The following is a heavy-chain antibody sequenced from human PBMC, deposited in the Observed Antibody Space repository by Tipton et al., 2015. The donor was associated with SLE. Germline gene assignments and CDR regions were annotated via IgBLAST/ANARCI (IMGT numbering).Heavy chain of an antibody. D-gene: IGHD6-6*01. CDR1: GGSISSYY. V-gene: IGHV4-59*01. CDR3: ARGPRSIAAWYYYGMDV. J-gene: IGHJ6*02. Sequence: TLSLTCTVSGGSISSYYWSWIRQPPGKGLEWIGYIYYSGSTNYNPSLKSRVTISVDTSKNQFSLKLSSVTAADTAVYYCARGPRSIAAWYYYGMDVWGQGATVPVSS. CDR2: IYYSGST.